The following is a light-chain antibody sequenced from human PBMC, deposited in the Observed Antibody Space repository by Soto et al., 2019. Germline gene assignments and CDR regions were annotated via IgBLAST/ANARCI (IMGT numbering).Light chain of an antibody. CDR1: QSIRSW. CDR3: QHYNSYSEFS. V-gene: IGKV1-5*03. Sequence: DIQMTQSPSTLSASVGDRVTITCRASQSIRSWLAWYQQKPGKAPKLLIYKASSLETGVPLRFSGSGSGTEFTLTISSLQPDDFATYYCQHYNSYSEFSFGPGTKVDIK. CDR2: KAS. J-gene: IGKJ3*01.